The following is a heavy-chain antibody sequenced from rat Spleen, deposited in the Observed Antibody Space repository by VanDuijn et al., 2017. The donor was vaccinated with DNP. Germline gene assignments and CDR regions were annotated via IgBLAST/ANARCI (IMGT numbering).Heavy chain of an antibody. V-gene: IGHV2S63*01. D-gene: IGHD1-2*01. J-gene: IGHJ4*01. CDR1: EFSLTDYS. CDR3: TRDGSPYYSSYMDVMDA. Sequence: VQLKESGPGLVQPSQTLSLTCTVSEFSLTDYSIHWVRQPPGKGLEWMGVMWSGGTTAYNSALKSRLSISRDTTKSKVFLKMKSLQTEDTAIYYCTRDGSPYYSSYMDVMDAWGRGASVTVSS. CDR2: MWSGGTT.